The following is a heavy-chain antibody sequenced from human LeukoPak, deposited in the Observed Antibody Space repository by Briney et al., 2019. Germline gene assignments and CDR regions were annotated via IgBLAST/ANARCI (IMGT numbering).Heavy chain of an antibody. D-gene: IGHD3-22*01. CDR2: ISGSGGST. J-gene: IGHJ6*03. CDR3: AKGTNDYYDTSGYYYYYYYMDV. Sequence: GGSLRLSCAASGFTFSSYAMSWVRQAPGKGLEWVSAISGSGGSTYYADSVKGRFTISRDNSKNTLYLQMNSLRAEDTAVYFCAKGTNDYYDTSGYYYYYYYMDVWGKGTTVTVSS. CDR1: GFTFSSYA. V-gene: IGHV3-23*01.